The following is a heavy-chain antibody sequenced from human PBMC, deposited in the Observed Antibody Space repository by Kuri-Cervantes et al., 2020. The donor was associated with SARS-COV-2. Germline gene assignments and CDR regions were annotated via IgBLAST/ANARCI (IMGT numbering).Heavy chain of an antibody. J-gene: IGHJ6*02. CDR2: INPNSGGT. D-gene: IGHD4-11*01. Sequence: ASVKVSCKASGYTFTGYYMHWGRQAPGQGLEWMGWINPNSGGTNYAQKFQGRVTMTRDTSISTAYMELSRLRSDDTAVYYCASNSNYWYYGMDVWGQGTTVTVSS. V-gene: IGHV1-2*02. CDR1: GYTFTGYY. CDR3: ASNSNYWYYGMDV.